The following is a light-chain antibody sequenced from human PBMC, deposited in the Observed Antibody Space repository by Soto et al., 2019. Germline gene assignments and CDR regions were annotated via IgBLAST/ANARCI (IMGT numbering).Light chain of an antibody. CDR3: QQRSNWPPVT. CDR1: QSVSSY. J-gene: IGKJ4*01. V-gene: IGKV3-11*01. CDR2: DAY. Sequence: EIVLTQSPATLSLSPGERATLSCRASQSVSSYLAGYQQKPGQAPRLLIYDAYNRATGIPARFSGSGSGTDFTLTISSLETEYFAIYYCQQRSNWPPVTFGGGTKVEIK.